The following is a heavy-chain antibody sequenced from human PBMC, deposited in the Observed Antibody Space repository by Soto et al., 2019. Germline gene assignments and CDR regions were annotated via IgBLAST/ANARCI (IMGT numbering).Heavy chain of an antibody. J-gene: IGHJ4*02. CDR3: ARDPGVTNYYFDY. Sequence: QVQLVESGEGVVPPGTSLRLYCAPSGFTFSSYGMHWVRQAPGKGLEWVAVIWYDGSKQYYADSVKGRFTISRDNSKNTLYLQMNSLRAEDTAVYYCARDPGVTNYYFDYWGQGTLVTVSS. V-gene: IGHV3-33*01. D-gene: IGHD3-3*01. CDR2: IWYDGSKQ. CDR1: GFTFSSYG.